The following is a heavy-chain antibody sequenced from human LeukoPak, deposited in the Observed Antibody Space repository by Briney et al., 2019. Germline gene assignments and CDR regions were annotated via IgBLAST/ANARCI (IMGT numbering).Heavy chain of an antibody. CDR2: IKEDGSIQ. D-gene: IGHD6-19*01. CDR1: GFTFSSYW. Sequence: GGSLRLPCVASGFTFSSYWMTWVRQAPGKGLEWLANIKEDGSIQYYLDSVRGRFTISRDNAKTSVYLQLNSLRADDTAVYYCARDVWTGVAVSDYWGQGTLVTVSS. V-gene: IGHV3-7*01. CDR3: ARDVWTGVAVSDY. J-gene: IGHJ4*02.